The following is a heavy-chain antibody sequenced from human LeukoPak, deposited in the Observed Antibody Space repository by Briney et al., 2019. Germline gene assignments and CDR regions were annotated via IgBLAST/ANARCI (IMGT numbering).Heavy chain of an antibody. Sequence: GASVKVSCKASGRTFSSYAISWVRQAPGQGLEWMGGIIPIFGTANYAQKFQGRVTITADESTSTAYMELSSLRSEDTAVYYCARLGPHYGGNPDNWFDPWGQGTLVTVSS. CDR1: GRTFSSYA. D-gene: IGHD4-23*01. CDR3: ARLGPHYGGNPDNWFDP. CDR2: IIPIFGTA. V-gene: IGHV1-69*13. J-gene: IGHJ5*02.